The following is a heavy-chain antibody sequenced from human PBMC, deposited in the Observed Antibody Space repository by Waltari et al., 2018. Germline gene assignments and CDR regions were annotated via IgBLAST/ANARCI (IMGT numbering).Heavy chain of an antibody. V-gene: IGHV4-39*01. CDR1: GGSISSSSYY. CDR2: IYYIGST. CDR3: ASTVYYDSSGWTYYFDY. Sequence: QLQLQESGPGLVKPSETLSLTCTVSGGSISSSSYYWGWIRQPPGKGLEWIGSIYYIGSTYYNPSLKSRVTISVDTSKNQFSLKLSSVTAADTAVYYCASTVYYDSSGWTYYFDYWGQGTLVTVSS. D-gene: IGHD3-22*01. J-gene: IGHJ4*02.